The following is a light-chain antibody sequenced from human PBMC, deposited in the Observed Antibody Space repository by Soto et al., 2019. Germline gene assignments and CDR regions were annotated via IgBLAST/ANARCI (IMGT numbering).Light chain of an antibody. CDR1: QSVSSSY. CDR2: GAS. V-gene: IGKV3-20*01. CDR3: QQYGSSPPTT. J-gene: IGKJ5*01. Sequence: EIVLTQSPGTLSLSPGERATLSCRASQSVSSSYLAWYQQKPGQAPRLLIYGASSRATAIPERFSGSGSGTDFTLTISRLEPEDFAVYYCQQYGSSPPTTFGQGTRLEIK.